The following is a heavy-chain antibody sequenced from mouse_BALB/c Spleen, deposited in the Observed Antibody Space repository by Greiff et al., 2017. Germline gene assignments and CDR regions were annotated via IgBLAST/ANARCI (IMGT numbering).Heavy chain of an antibody. J-gene: IGHJ3*01. CDR2: ISSGGSYT. CDR1: GFTFSSYA. Sequence: EVNVVESGGGLVKPGGSLKLSCAASGFTFSSYAMSWVRQSPEKRLEWVAEISSGGSYTYYPDTVTGRFTISRDNAKNTLYLEMSSLRSEDTAMYYCARESTYGPWFAYWGQGTLVTVSA. CDR3: ARESTYGPWFAY. V-gene: IGHV5-9-4*01. D-gene: IGHD5-5*01.